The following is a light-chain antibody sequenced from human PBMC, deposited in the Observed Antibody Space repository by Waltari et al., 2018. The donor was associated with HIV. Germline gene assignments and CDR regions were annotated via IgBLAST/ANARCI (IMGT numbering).Light chain of an antibody. CDR3: QSYDSSLSGRV. Sequence: QSVLTQPPSVSGAPGQRVPISCTGSSSHIGAGYHVHWYPQLPGTAPKLLIYGNSNRPSGVPDRFSGSKSATSASLAITGRQAEDEADYYCQSYDSSLSGRVFGGGTKLTVL. CDR2: GNS. CDR1: SSHIGAGYH. J-gene: IGLJ3*02. V-gene: IGLV1-40*01.